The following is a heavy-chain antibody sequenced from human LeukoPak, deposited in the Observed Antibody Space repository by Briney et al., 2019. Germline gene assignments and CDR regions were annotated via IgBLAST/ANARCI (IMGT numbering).Heavy chain of an antibody. Sequence: SETLSLTCTVSGYSISSDYYWGWIRQPPGKGLEWVGSIYHTGTTYYNPSLKSRVTISVDTSKNQFSLKLSSVTATDTAVYYCARSPGYSYGPIDYWGQGTLVTVSS. D-gene: IGHD5-18*01. V-gene: IGHV4-38-2*02. CDR3: ARSPGYSYGPIDY. CDR2: IYHTGTT. CDR1: GYSISSDYY. J-gene: IGHJ4*02.